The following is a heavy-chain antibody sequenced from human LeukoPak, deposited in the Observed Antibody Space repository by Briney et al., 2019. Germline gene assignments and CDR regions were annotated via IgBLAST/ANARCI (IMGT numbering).Heavy chain of an antibody. V-gene: IGHV4-59*01. Sequence: SETLSLTCSVSGGSISSYYWSWIRQPPGKGLEWIGYIYYSGSTNYNPSLKSRVTISVDTSKNQFSLKLSSVTAADTAVYYCARRKRSVTTELYYFDYWGQGTLVTVSS. CDR3: ARRKRSVTTELYYFDY. CDR2: IYYSGST. D-gene: IGHD4-17*01. CDR1: GGSISSYY. J-gene: IGHJ4*02.